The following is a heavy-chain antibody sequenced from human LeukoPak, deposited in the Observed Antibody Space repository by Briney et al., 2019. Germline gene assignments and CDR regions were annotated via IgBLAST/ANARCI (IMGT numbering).Heavy chain of an antibody. D-gene: IGHD3-3*01. CDR2: INPSGGST. Sequence: ASVKVSCKASGYTSTSYYMHWVRQAPGQGLEWMGIINPSGGSTSYAQKFQGRVTMTRDTSTSTVYMELSSLRSEDTAVYYCARDLAGYYDFWSGFFQHWGQGTLVTVSS. CDR1: GYTSTSYY. V-gene: IGHV1-46*03. J-gene: IGHJ1*01. CDR3: ARDLAGYYDFWSGFFQH.